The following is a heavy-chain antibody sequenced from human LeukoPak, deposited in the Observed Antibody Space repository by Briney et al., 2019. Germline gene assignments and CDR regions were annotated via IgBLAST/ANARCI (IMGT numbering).Heavy chain of an antibody. CDR2: IIPIFGTA. V-gene: IGHV1-69*06. J-gene: IGHJ3*01. CDR3: ARRTRRLLSGAFDV. Sequence: SVKVSCKASGGTFSSYAISWVRQAPGQGLEWMGGIIPIFGTANYAQKFQGRVTITADKSTSTAYMELSSLRSEDTAVYYCARRTRRLLSGAFDVWGQGTMVTVSS. D-gene: IGHD3-10*01. CDR1: GGTFSSYA.